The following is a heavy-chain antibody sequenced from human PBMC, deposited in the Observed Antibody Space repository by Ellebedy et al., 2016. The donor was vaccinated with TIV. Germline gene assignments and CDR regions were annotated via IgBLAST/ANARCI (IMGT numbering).Heavy chain of an antibody. D-gene: IGHD7-27*01. CDR3: ARNAVVPTTLTEYRCMDV. V-gene: IGHV4-4*07. Sequence: SETLSLXXTVSGDFSSDYYWSWIRQSAGGRLEWIGRIYSSGATLFSPSLQSRVTMSIDTSKKQFSLRLVSVTAADTAIYYCARNAVVPTTLTEYRCMDVWGQGTAVTVSS. CDR2: IYSSGAT. CDR1: GDFSSDYY. J-gene: IGHJ6*02.